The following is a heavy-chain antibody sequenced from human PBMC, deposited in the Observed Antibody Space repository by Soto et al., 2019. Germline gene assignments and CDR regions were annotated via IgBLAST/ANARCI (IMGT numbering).Heavy chain of an antibody. CDR2: ISSSGSTI. J-gene: IGHJ3*02. CDR1: GFTFSDYY. V-gene: IGHV3-11*01. CDR3: ARLYYYGSGSYYNPFAFDI. Sequence: PGGSLRLSCAASGFTFSDYYMSWIRQAQGKGLEWVSYISSSGSTIYYADSVKGRFTISRDNAKSSLYLQMNSLRAEDTAVYYCARLYYYGSGSYYNPFAFDIWGQGTMVTVSS. D-gene: IGHD3-10*01.